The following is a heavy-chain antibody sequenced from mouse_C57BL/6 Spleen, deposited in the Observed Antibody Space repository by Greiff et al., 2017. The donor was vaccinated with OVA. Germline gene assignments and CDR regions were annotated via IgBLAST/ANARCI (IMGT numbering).Heavy chain of an antibody. Sequence: QVQLQQSGAELARPGASVKLSCKASGYTFTSYGISWVKQSPGQGLEWIGEIYTRSGNTYYNEQVKGKATLTADKSSSTAYMDLRRLTSEDSAVYFGARGGTYFDYWGPGTTLTVSS. J-gene: IGHJ2*01. CDR1: GYTFTSYG. CDR2: IYTRSGNT. V-gene: IGHV1-81*01. D-gene: IGHD3-3*01. CDR3: ARGGTYFDY.